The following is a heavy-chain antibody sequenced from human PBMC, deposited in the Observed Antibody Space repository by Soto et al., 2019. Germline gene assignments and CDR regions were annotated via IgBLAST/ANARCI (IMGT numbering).Heavy chain of an antibody. CDR3: ARSSITPRLFMYPFDY. J-gene: IGHJ4*02. Sequence: QLQLQESGPGLVKPSETLSLTCTVSGGSITSSSHYWGWIRQPPGKGLECIGNIYYDGNTYYNPSLKSRVTISLDTSKNQFSPRLNSVTAADTAVYYCARSSITPRLFMYPFDYWGQGTLVTVSS. CDR1: GGSITSSSHY. D-gene: IGHD6-6*01. V-gene: IGHV4-39*01. CDR2: IYYDGNT.